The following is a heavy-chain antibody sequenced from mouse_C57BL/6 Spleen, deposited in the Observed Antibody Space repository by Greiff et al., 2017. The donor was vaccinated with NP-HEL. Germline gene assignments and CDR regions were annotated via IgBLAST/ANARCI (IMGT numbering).Heavy chain of an antibody. CDR3: AGYYYGSSDWYFDV. Sequence: VQLQQPGAELVKPGASVKMSCKASGYTFTSYWITWVKQRPGQGLEWIGDIYPGSGSTNYNEKFKSKATLTVDTSSSTAYMQLSSLTSEDSAVYYCAGYYYGSSDWYFDVWGTGTTVTVSS. V-gene: IGHV1-55*01. CDR2: IYPGSGST. CDR1: GYTFTSYW. D-gene: IGHD1-1*01. J-gene: IGHJ1*03.